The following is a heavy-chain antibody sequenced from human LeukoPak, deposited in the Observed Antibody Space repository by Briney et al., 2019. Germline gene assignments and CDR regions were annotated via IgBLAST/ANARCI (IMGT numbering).Heavy chain of an antibody. V-gene: IGHV3-23*01. CDR1: GFTFSSYA. J-gene: IGHJ4*02. CDR3: ARDESSSWTWDY. Sequence: GGSLRLSCAASGFTFSSYAMSWVRQAPGKGLEWVSAISGSGGSTYYADSVKGRFTISRDNAKNSLYLQMNSLRAEDTAVYYCARDESSSWTWDYWGQGTLVTVSS. CDR2: ISGSGGST. D-gene: IGHD6-13*01.